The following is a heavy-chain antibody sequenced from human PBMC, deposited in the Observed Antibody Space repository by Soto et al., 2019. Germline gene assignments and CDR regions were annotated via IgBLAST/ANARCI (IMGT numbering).Heavy chain of an antibody. CDR1: GGSFSGYY. Sequence: SETLSLTCAVYGGSFSGYYWSWIRQPPGKGLEWIGEINHSGSTNYNPSLKSRVTISVDTSKNQFSLKLSSVTAADTAVYYCARAADLRVYYYYGMDVWGQGTTVTVSS. D-gene: IGHD3-16*01. CDR2: INHSGST. V-gene: IGHV4-34*01. J-gene: IGHJ6*02. CDR3: ARAADLRVYYYYGMDV.